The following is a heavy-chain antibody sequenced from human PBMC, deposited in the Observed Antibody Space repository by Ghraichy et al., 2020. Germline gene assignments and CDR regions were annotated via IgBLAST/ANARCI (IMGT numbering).Heavy chain of an antibody. V-gene: IGHV3-43*02. Sequence: GGSLRHSCAASGFTFDDYAMHWVRQAPGKGLEWVSLISGDGGSTYYADSVKGRFTISRDNSKNSLYLQMNSLRTEDTALYYCAKDIGGAATVSDAFDIWGQGTMVTVSS. CDR2: ISGDGGST. CDR3: AKDIGGAATVSDAFDI. CDR1: GFTFDDYA. J-gene: IGHJ3*02. D-gene: IGHD2-15*01.